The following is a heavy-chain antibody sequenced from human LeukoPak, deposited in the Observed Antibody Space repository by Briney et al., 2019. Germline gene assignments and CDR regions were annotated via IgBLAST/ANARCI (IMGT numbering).Heavy chain of an antibody. D-gene: IGHD3-22*01. Sequence: GGSLRLSCAASGFTFSSYAMSWVRQAPGKGLEWVSAISGSGGSTYYADSVKGRFTISRDNSKNTLYLQVNSLRAEDTAVYYCAKAPYYYDSSEFVDYWGQGTLVTVSS. CDR3: AKAPYYYDSSEFVDY. CDR1: GFTFSSYA. J-gene: IGHJ4*02. V-gene: IGHV3-23*01. CDR2: ISGSGGST.